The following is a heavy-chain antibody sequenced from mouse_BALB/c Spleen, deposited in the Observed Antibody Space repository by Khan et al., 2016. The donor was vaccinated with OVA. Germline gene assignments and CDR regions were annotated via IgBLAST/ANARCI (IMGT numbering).Heavy chain of an antibody. CDR3: ARTYYIYDGYYAMDY. CDR2: IWGGGNT. Sequence: QVQLKESGPGLVAPSQSLSITCTVSGFSLPRYSVHWVRQPPGKGLEWLGMIWGGGNTDYNSTLKSRLNINKDNSKSQVFLTMNSLQTDDTAMYYCARTYYIYDGYYAMDYWGQGTSVTVSS. D-gene: IGHD2-14*01. J-gene: IGHJ4*01. V-gene: IGHV2-6-4*01. CDR1: GFSLPRYS.